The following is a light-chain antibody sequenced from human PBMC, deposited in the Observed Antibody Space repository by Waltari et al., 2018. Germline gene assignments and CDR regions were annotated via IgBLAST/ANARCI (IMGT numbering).Light chain of an antibody. CDR2: INN. CDR1: SANIGSNT. CDR3: AAWDDSLKV. J-gene: IGLJ3*02. Sequence: QSVLTQPPSASGTPGQRVTISCSGSSANIGSNTVNWYQQLPGTAPKLLIHINNQRPSGVPARFSGSKSGTSASLAISGLQSEDEADYYCAAWDDSLKVFGGGTKLTVL. V-gene: IGLV1-44*01.